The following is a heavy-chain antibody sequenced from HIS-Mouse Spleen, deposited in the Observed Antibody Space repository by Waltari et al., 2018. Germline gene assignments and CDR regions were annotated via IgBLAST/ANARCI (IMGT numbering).Heavy chain of an antibody. CDR3: AREIPYSSSWYDRYFDL. Sequence: QLQLQESGPGLVKPSETLSLTCTVPGGSIRSSSYYWGWIRQPPGKGLEWIGSIYYSGSTYYNPSLKSRVTISVDTSKNQFSLKLSSVTAADTAVYYCAREIPYSSSWYDRYFDLWGRGTLVTVSS. D-gene: IGHD6-13*01. CDR2: IYYSGST. V-gene: IGHV4-39*07. J-gene: IGHJ2*01. CDR1: GGSIRSSSYY.